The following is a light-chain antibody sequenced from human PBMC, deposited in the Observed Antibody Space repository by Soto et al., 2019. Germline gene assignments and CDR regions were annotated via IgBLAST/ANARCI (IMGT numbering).Light chain of an antibody. CDR3: QQSHSTLIT. V-gene: IGKV1-39*01. Sequence: DIQMTHSPSSLSASVGDRVTITCGSIHIISSYLNWYQQKPGKAPKLLIYGVSSLQRGVSSRFSGSGSGTDFTLTISSLLPEDFATYYCQQSHSTLITFGQGTRLEIK. J-gene: IGKJ5*01. CDR2: GVS. CDR1: HIISSY.